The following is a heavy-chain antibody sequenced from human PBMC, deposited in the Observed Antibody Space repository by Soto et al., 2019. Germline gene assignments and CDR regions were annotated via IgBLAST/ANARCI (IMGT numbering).Heavy chain of an antibody. D-gene: IGHD2-15*01. J-gene: IGHJ6*02. Sequence: PGESLKISCKGSGYSFTSYWISWVRQMPGKGLEWMGRIDPSDSYTNYSPSFQGHVTTSADKSISTAYLQWSSLKASDTAMYYCAGTPHYCSGGSCFTYYGMDVWGQGTTVTVSS. V-gene: IGHV5-10-1*01. CDR3: AGTPHYCSGGSCFTYYGMDV. CDR2: IDPSDSYT. CDR1: GYSFTSYW.